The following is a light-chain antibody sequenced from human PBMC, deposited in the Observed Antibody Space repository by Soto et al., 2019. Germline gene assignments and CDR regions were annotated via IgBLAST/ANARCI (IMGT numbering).Light chain of an antibody. J-gene: IGLJ1*01. CDR3: CSYAGSPYV. CDR2: DVS. CDR1: SSDVGGYNY. V-gene: IGLV2-11*01. Sequence: QSALTQPRSVSGSPGQSATISCTGTSSDVGGYNYASWYQQHPGKAPKVMIYDVSKRPSGVPDRFSGSKSGNTASLTISGLQAEDEADYYCCSYAGSPYVFGTGTKLTVL.